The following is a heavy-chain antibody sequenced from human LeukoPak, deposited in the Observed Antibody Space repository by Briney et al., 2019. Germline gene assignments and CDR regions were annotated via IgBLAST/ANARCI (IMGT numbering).Heavy chain of an antibody. D-gene: IGHD2-21*02. Sequence: GGSLRLSCAASGFTFTTHWISWVRQAPGKGLEWVANIKQDGSDKHYLESVKGRFTISRDNAKNSLYLQMNSLRAEDTAVYFCARDGTKAYCGGDCRAHDYWGQGTLVTVSS. V-gene: IGHV3-7*01. J-gene: IGHJ4*02. CDR3: ARDGTKAYCGGDCRAHDY. CDR1: GFTFTTHW. CDR2: IKQDGSDK.